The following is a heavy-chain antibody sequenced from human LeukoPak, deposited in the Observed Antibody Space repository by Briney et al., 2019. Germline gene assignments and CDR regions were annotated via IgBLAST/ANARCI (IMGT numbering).Heavy chain of an antibody. CDR3: ARDPTEIAARMWFDP. CDR2: ISAYNGNT. Sequence: ASVKVSCKASGYTFTSYGISWVRQAPGQGLEWMGWISAYNGNTNYAQKFQGRVTMTRDTSISTAYMGLSRLRSDDTAVYYCARDPTEIAARMWFDPWGQGTLVTVSS. CDR1: GYTFTSYG. V-gene: IGHV1-18*01. D-gene: IGHD6-6*01. J-gene: IGHJ5*02.